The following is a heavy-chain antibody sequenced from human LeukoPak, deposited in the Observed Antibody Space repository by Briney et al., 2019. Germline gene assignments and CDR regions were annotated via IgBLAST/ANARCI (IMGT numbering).Heavy chain of an antibody. D-gene: IGHD3/OR15-3a*01. J-gene: IGHJ6*03. CDR1: GYTFTSYD. V-gene: IGHV1-8*01. CDR3: ARVHRMGWLSIISPKGYYYYYMDV. Sequence: ASVKVSCKASGYTFTSYDINWVRQATGQGLEWMGWMNPNSGNTGYAQKFQGRVTMTRNTSISTAYMELSSLRSEDTAVYYCARVHRMGWLSIISPKGYYYYYMDVWGKGTTVTISS. CDR2: MNPNSGNT.